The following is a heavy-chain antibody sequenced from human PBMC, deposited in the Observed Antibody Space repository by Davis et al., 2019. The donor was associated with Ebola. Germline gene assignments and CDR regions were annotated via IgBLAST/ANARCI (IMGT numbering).Heavy chain of an antibody. D-gene: IGHD6-19*01. V-gene: IGHV3-30*02. CDR3: ATTHWLREFDN. CDR1: GFTFSSYG. J-gene: IGHJ4*02. Sequence: GESLKISCAASGFTFSSYGMHWVRQAPGKGLEWVAAIWYDGSNKYYADSVKGRFTISRDKSNNTLYLEMNRLRVDDTAVYYCATTHWLREFDNWGQGTLVTVSS. CDR2: IWYDGSNK.